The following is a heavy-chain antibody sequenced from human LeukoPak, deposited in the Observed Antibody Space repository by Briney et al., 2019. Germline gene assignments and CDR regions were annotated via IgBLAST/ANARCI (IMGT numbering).Heavy chain of an antibody. J-gene: IGHJ4*02. Sequence: PGGSLRLSCAASGFTVSSNYMSWVRQAPGKRLEWVSVIYSGGSTYYADSVKGRFTISRDNSKSTLYLQMNSLRAEDTAVYYCARDPSAYYYDSSGYYNNYWGQGTLVTVSS. CDR1: GFTVSSNY. V-gene: IGHV3-66*01. CDR3: ARDPSAYYYDSSGYYNNY. CDR2: IYSGGST. D-gene: IGHD3-22*01.